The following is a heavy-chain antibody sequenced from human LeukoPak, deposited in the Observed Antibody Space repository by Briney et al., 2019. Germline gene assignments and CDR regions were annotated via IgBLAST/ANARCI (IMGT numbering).Heavy chain of an antibody. Sequence: PGGSLRLSCTASGFTVSSNYMSWVRQAPGKGLEWVSVIYSGGSTYYADSVKGRFTISRDNSKNTLYLQMNSLRAEDTAVYYCAREYNYGFARYFDYWGQRTLVTVSS. J-gene: IGHJ4*02. D-gene: IGHD5-18*01. CDR2: IYSGGST. CDR3: AREYNYGFARYFDY. V-gene: IGHV3-66*01. CDR1: GFTVSSNY.